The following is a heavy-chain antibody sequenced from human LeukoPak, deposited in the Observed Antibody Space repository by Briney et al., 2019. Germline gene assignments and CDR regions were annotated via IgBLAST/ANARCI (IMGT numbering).Heavy chain of an antibody. CDR3: ASDDYGDLVNAFDI. Sequence: SETLSLTCTVSGGSISSYYWSWIRQPPGKGLEWIGYIYYSGSTNYNPSLKSRVTISVDTSKNQFSLKLSSVTAADTAVYYCASDDYGDLVNAFDIWGQGTMVTVSS. J-gene: IGHJ3*02. CDR2: IYYSGST. CDR1: GGSISSYY. V-gene: IGHV4-59*12. D-gene: IGHD4-17*01.